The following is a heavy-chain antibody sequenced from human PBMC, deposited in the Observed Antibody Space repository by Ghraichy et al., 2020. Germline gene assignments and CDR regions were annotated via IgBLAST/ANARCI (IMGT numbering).Heavy chain of an antibody. CDR3: AREWLVQGHMDV. V-gene: IGHV1-18*04. J-gene: IGHJ6*02. D-gene: IGHD6-19*01. CDR2: ISGYNGNT. CDR1: GYSFSSHG. Sequence: ASVKVSCKASGYSFSSHGISWVRQAPGQGLEWMGWISGYNGNTKYAQKVQGRVTMTTDTSTSTAYMELRSLRSDDTAVYYCAREWLVQGHMDVWGQGTTVTVSS.